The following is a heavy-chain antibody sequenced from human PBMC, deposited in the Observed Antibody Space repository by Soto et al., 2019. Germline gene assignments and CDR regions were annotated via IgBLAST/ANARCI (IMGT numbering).Heavy chain of an antibody. CDR1: GGSFSGYY. V-gene: IGHV4-34*01. Sequence: SETLSLTCAVYGGSFSGYYWGWIRQPPGKGLEWIGEINHSGSTNYNPSLKSRVTISVDTSKNQFSLKLSSVTAADTAVYYCARCLVVVSVARGYDFWSGYQKYYYYYIDVWGKGTTVTVSS. CDR2: INHSGST. D-gene: IGHD3-3*01. CDR3: ARCLVVVSVARGYDFWSGYQKYYYYYIDV. J-gene: IGHJ6*03.